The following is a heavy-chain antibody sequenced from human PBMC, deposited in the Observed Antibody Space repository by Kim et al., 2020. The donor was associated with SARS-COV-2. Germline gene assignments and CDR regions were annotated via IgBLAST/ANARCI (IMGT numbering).Heavy chain of an antibody. V-gene: IGHV3-48*03. CDR2: ISSSGSTI. CDR1: GFTFSSYE. J-gene: IGHJ4*02. D-gene: IGHD6-19*01. Sequence: GGSLRLSCAASGFTFSSYEMNWVRQAPGKGLEWVSYISSSGSTIYYADSVKGRFTISRDNAKNSLYLQMNSLRAEDTAVYYCARAGSIAVAGSFDYWGQGTLVTVSS. CDR3: ARAGSIAVAGSFDY.